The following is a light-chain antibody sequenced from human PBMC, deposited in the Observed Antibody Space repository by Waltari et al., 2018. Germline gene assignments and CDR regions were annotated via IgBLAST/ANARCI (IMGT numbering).Light chain of an antibody. V-gene: IGLV3-21*02. Sequence: SYVVTQPPSVSVAPGQTARVTCRGYNIGSKSVHWYQQRSGQAPVLAVYDDSDRPSGIPERFSGSNSGNTATLTISRVEAGDEADYYCQVWDRSADHVLFGGGTKLTVL. CDR3: QVWDRSADHVL. CDR1: NIGSKS. J-gene: IGLJ2*01. CDR2: DDS.